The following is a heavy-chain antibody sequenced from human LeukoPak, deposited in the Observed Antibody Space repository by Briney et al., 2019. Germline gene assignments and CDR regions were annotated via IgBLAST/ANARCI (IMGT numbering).Heavy chain of an antibody. J-gene: IGHJ4*02. D-gene: IGHD6-19*01. V-gene: IGHV4-59*11. CDR3: ARQRHSSGRRFAY. CDR2: IFYSWRT. CDR1: CGSISPHH. Sequence: SSETLALTFNVSCGSISPHHCSWIRQPAGKGLELNGDIFYSWRTKYNPSLQTRVTISLNTSKNHFPLNPSSLTAAVTPLHDFARQRHSSGRRFAYWSQGTLVTVSS.